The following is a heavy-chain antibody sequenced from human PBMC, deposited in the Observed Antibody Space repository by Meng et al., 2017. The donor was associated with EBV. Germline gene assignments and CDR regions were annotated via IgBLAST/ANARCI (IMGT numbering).Heavy chain of an antibody. CDR3: GSADGDEIYSGYYHIAD. CDR1: AGSTSSSRNY. V-gene: IGHV4-39*07. D-gene: IGHD3-22*01. J-gene: IGHJ4*02. Sequence: RGSGAGLVVPLGARCPPCTVSAGSTSSSRNYWGWIRQPPGKGREWIGSSYDSRGTDYNPSVKSRGTIAEDTTNNQFSLRLNSVTAADTAVYYCGSADGDEIYSGYYHIADRGQGTLVTVSS. CDR2: SYDSRGT.